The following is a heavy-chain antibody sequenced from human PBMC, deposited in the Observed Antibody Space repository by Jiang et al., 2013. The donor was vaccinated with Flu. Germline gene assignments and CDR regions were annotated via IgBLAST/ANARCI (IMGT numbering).Heavy chain of an antibody. D-gene: IGHD4-17*01. CDR2: TYYRSKWYN. CDR1: GDSVSSNSAA. J-gene: IGHJ5*02. CDR3: AIGYEDYGSGGLDP. Sequence: TLSLTCAISGDSVSSNSAAWNWIRQSPSRGLEWLGRTYYRSKWYNDYAVSVKSRITINPDTSKNQFSLQLNSVTPEDTAVYYCAIGYEDYGSGGLDPWGQGTLVTVSS. V-gene: IGHV6-1*01.